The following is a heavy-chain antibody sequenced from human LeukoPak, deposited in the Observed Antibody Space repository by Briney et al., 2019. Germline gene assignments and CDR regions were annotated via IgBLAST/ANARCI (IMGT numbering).Heavy chain of an antibody. D-gene: IGHD5-12*01. CDR3: AKYATGYAPNFDY. Sequence: PGGSLRLSCAVSGFTFETYAMTWVRQAPGKGLEWVSVIGPSGAVTHYAESVKGRFTISRDNSKNTLYLQMNSLRVEDTAIYFCAKYATGYAPNFDYWGQGTLATVSS. V-gene: IGHV3-23*01. CDR2: IGPSGAVT. J-gene: IGHJ4*02. CDR1: GFTFETYA.